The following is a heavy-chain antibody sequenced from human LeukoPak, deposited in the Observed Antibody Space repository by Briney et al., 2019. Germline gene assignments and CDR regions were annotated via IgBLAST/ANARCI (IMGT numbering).Heavy chain of an antibody. D-gene: IGHD6-19*01. J-gene: IGHJ4*02. CDR3: TAGGGRWLGLFDY. CDR2: IIPIFGTA. V-gene: IGHV1-69*13. Sequence: EASVKVSCKASGGTFSSYAISWVRQAPGQGLEWMGGIIPIFGTANYAQKFQGRVTITADESTSTAYMELSSLRSEDTAVYYCTAGGGRWLGLFDYWGQGTLVTVSS. CDR1: GGTFSSYA.